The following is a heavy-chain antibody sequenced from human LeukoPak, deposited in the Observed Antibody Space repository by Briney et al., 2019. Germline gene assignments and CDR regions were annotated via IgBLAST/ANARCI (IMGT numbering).Heavy chain of an antibody. CDR1: GFTFSTYG. D-gene: IGHD3-22*01. V-gene: IGHV3-48*01. J-gene: IGHJ4*02. Sequence: QAGGSLRLSCAASGFTFSTYGMNWVRQAPGKGLEWVSYISSSTTIIYYASSVKGRFTISRDNAKNSLYLQMNSLRAEDTAVYYCARIRWGSGYARLDYWGQGTLVTVSS. CDR3: ARIRWGSGYARLDY. CDR2: ISSSTTII.